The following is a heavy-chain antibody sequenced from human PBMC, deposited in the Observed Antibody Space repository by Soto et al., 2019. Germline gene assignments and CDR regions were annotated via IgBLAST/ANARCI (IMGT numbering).Heavy chain of an antibody. CDR3: AKESPIGSYAH. CDR1: GFTFSSYS. D-gene: IGHD3-16*01. J-gene: IGHJ4*02. V-gene: IGHV3-21*01. CDR2: ISSSSSYI. Sequence: RRLSCAASGFTSGFTFSSYSMSWVRQAPGKGLEWVSSISSSSSYIYYADSVKGRFTISRDNTNNSLYLQMNSLRVADTAVYYCAKESPIGSYAHWGQGTRVTVSS.